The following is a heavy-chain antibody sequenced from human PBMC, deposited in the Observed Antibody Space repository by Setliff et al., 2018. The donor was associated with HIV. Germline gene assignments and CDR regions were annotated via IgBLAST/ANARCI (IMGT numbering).Heavy chain of an antibody. J-gene: IGHJ6*03. CDR1: GYTFTGYY. D-gene: IGHD6-13*01. CDR3: ARRVQGSNWYSQYYYYYIDV. V-gene: IGHV1-2*02. Sequence: ASVKVSCKASGYTFTGYYMHWVRQAPGQGLEWMGWINPNSGDTNYAQKFQGRVTLTTDTSTNTAYMELRSLRPDDTAVYYCARRVQGSNWYSQYYYYYIDVWGKGTTVTVSS. CDR2: INPNSGDT.